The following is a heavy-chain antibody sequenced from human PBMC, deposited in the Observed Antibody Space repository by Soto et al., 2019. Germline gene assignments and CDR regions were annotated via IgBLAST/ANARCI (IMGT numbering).Heavy chain of an antibody. D-gene: IGHD2-15*01. V-gene: IGHV4-34*01. CDR1: GGSFSGYY. CDR3: ARGSICSGGSCSRRIYYYYYMDV. J-gene: IGHJ6*03. Sequence: SETLSLTCAVYGGSFSGYYWSWIRQPPGKGLEWIGEINHSGSTNYNPSLKSRVTISVDTSKNQFSLKLSSVTAADTAVYYCARGSICSGGSCSRRIYYYYYMDVWGKGTTVTVSS. CDR2: INHSGST.